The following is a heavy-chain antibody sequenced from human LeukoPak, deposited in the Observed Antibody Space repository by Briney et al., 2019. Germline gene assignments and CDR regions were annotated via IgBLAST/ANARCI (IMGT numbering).Heavy chain of an antibody. V-gene: IGHV5-51*01. CDR1: GNSFTTYW. J-gene: IGHJ3*02. CDR2: IYPGDSDT. CDR3: ARQGQQLALDAFDI. Sequence: GESLKISCKDSGNSFTTYWFSWVRQMPARGLEWMGIIYPGDSDTKSSPSFQGQVTISANRSISTAYLQWSSMKASDTAMYYCARQGQQLALDAFDISGQGTMVTVSS. D-gene: IGHD6-13*01.